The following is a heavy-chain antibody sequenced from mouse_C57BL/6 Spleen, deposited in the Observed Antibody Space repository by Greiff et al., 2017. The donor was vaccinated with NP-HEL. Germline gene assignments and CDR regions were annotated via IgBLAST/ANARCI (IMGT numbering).Heavy chain of an antibody. CDR3: TRSGAWFAD. V-gene: IGHV1-15*01. CDR1: GYTFTDYE. CDR2: IDPETGGT. Sequence: VKLMESGAELVRPGASVTLSCKASGYTFTDYEMHWVKQTPVHGLEWIGAIDPETGGTAYNQKFKGKAILTADKSSSTAYMELRSLTSEDSAVYYCTRSGAWFADWGQGTLVTVSA. J-gene: IGHJ3*01.